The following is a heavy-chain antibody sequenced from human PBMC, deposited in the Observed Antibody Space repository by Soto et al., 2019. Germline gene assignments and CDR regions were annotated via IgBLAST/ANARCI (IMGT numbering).Heavy chain of an antibody. CDR1: IFTFSSYA. CDR2: ISDNGGRT. Sequence: XGSLRLSCSSSIFTFSSYAMHCVRHSPGKGLEYVSAISDNGGRTYYADSVKGRFTISRDNSKNTLYLQMSSLRPEDTAVYYCVKPPGYYYDSSGYSTEWGQGTLVSVSS. D-gene: IGHD3-22*01. V-gene: IGHV3-64D*06. J-gene: IGHJ1*01. CDR3: VKPPGYYYDSSGYSTE.